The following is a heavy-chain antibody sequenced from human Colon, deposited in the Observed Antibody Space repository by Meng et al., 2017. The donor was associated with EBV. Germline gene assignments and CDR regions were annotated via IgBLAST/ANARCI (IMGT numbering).Heavy chain of an antibody. CDR2: ISKMGDGI. Sequence: LGGSGGGFVKPGGSLSLSCAASGFNFNDYYMTWIRQAPGKGLEWVAFISKMGDGISYAESVRGRFTISRDSATHSLYLQMNSLRAEDTAVYYCARDLGGPRDYWGQGTLVTVSS. CDR3: ARDLGGPRDY. CDR1: GFNFNDYY. D-gene: IGHD6-25*01. J-gene: IGHJ4*02. V-gene: IGHV3-11*01.